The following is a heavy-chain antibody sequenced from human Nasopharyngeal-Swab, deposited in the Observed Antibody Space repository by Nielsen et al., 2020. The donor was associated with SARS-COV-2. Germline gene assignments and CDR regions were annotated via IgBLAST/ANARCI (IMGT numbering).Heavy chain of an antibody. J-gene: IGHJ4*02. D-gene: IGHD2-2*01. CDR3: ASDSRY. CDR1: GFTFSDYT. Sequence: GGSLRLSCAASGFTFSDYTMNWVRQAPGQGLEWVSSISSSGSYMYYTDSVKGRFTMSRDNAKNSLYLQMNSLGAEDTAVYYCASDSRYWGQGTLVTVSS. V-gene: IGHV3-21*01. CDR2: ISSSGSYM.